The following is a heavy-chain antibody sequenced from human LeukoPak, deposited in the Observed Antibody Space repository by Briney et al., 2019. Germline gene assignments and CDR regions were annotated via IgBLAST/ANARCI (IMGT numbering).Heavy chain of an antibody. D-gene: IGHD3-10*01. V-gene: IGHV1-46*01. Sequence: GASVKVSCKASGYTFTSYYMHWVRQAPAQGLEWMGIINPSGGSTSYAQKFQGRVTMTRDTSTSTVYMELSSLRSEDTAVYYCARTKWFGELKGAFDIWGQGTMVTVSS. J-gene: IGHJ3*02. CDR2: INPSGGST. CDR1: GYTFTSYY. CDR3: ARTKWFGELKGAFDI.